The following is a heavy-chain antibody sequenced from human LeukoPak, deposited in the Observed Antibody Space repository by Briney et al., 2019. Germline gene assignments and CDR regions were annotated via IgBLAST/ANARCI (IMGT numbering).Heavy chain of an antibody. CDR1: GGSISSGGYY. D-gene: IGHD3-10*01. CDR3: ARARDLWFGELTFFDY. V-gene: IGHV4-31*03. Sequence: SETLSLTCTVSGGSISSGGYYWSWIRQQPGKGLEWIGYIYYSGSTYYNPSLKSRVTISVDTSKNQFSLKLSSVTAADTAVYYCARARDLWFGELTFFDYWGQGTLVTVSS. CDR2: IYYSGST. J-gene: IGHJ4*02.